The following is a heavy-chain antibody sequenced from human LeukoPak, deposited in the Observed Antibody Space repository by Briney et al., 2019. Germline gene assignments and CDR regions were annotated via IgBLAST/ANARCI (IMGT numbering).Heavy chain of an antibody. CDR3: ARVMVVTTTLAWLDP. D-gene: IGHD2/OR15-2a*01. CDR1: GGSISGYF. CDR2: IYTSGST. V-gene: IGHV4-4*07. J-gene: IGHJ5*02. Sequence: SETLSLTCTVSGGSISGYFWNWIRQPAGKGLDWIGRIYTSGSTNYNPSLKSQVTMSVDTAKNQLSLKLSSVTAADTALYYCARVMVVTTTLAWLDPWGQGTLVTVSS.